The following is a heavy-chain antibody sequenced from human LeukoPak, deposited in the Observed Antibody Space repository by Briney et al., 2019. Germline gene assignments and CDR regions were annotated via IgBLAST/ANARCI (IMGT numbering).Heavy chain of an antibody. D-gene: IGHD1-1*01. CDR1: GFTFSSYA. J-gene: IGHJ6*04. Sequence: GGSLRLSCAASGFTFSSYAMSWVRQAPGKGLEWVSAISGSGGSTYYADSVKGRFTISRDNSKNTLYLQMNSLRAEDTAVYYCAKDGATGTWVYYYYGMDVWDKGTTVTVSS. CDR3: AKDGATGTWVYYYYGMDV. CDR2: ISGSGGST. V-gene: IGHV3-23*01.